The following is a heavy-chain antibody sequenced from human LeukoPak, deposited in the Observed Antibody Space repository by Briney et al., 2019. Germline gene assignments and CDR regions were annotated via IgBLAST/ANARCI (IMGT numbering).Heavy chain of an antibody. D-gene: IGHD6-13*01. V-gene: IGHV4-39*07. J-gene: IGHJ4*02. CDR2: VDWSGST. CDR1: GDSIRYSRYY. Sequence: PSETLSLTCSVSGDSIRYSRYYWAWIRQPPGKGLERIGSVDWSGSTYYNPSLKSRVTISADTSKNQFSLKVYSVTAADTAIYYCARERAGTGTEIWGQGTLVIVSS. CDR3: ARERAGTGTEI.